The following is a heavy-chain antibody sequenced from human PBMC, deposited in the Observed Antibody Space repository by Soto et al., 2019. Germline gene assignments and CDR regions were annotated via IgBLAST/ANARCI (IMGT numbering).Heavy chain of an antibody. J-gene: IGHJ4*02. CDR1: GYTFTADG. Sequence: QVQLVQSGGEVKKPGASVKVSCKASGYTFTADGISWLRQAPGQGFVWIGRISAYSGNTNSAQKFQGRVTLTTETSSSTAYMELRRLTSDDTALYYCARDSAYCTGGRCYSGGHFGYWGQGTLVTVSS. D-gene: IGHD2-15*01. CDR3: ARDSAYCTGGRCYSGGHFGY. CDR2: ISAYSGNT. V-gene: IGHV1-18*01.